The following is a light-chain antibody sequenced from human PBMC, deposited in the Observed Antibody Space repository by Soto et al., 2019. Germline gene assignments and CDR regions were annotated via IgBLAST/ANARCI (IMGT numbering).Light chain of an antibody. CDR3: QQYGSSPYT. Sequence: ETVLTQSPGTLSLSPGERATLSCGASQSVNKKYLAWYQQKLGQAPRLLIYGASSRASGIPDRFSGSGSGTHFTLTINKIEPEDVAVYYCQQYGSSPYTFCQGTKVDI. CDR1: QSVNKKY. CDR2: GAS. V-gene: IGKV3-20*01. J-gene: IGKJ2*01.